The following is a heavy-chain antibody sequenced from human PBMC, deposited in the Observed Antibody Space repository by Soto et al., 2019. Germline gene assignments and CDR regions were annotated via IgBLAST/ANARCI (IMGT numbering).Heavy chain of an antibody. CDR3: AKGAPLVVVVAATPAGMDV. Sequence: PGGSLRLSCAASGFTFISYGMHWGRQAPGKGLEWVAVISYDGSNKYYADSVKGRFTISRDNSKNTLYLQMNSLRAEDTAVYYCAKGAPLVVVVAATPAGMDVWGQGTTVTVSS. J-gene: IGHJ6*02. CDR1: GFTFISYG. CDR2: ISYDGSNK. V-gene: IGHV3-30*18. D-gene: IGHD2-15*01.